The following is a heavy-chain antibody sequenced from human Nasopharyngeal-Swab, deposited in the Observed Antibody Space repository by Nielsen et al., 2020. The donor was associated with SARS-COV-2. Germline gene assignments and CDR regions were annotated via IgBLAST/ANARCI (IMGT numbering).Heavy chain of an antibody. J-gene: IGHJ3*02. CDR2: ISSSSSYI. D-gene: IGHD6-13*01. CDR1: GFTFSSYS. CDR3: ARDFRELVGAFDI. V-gene: IGHV3-21*01. Sequence: GGSLRLSCAASGFTFSSYSMNWVRQAPGKGLEWVSSISSSSSYIYYADSVKGRFTISRDNAKNSLYPQMNSLRAEDTAVYYCARDFRELVGAFDIWGQGTMVTVSS.